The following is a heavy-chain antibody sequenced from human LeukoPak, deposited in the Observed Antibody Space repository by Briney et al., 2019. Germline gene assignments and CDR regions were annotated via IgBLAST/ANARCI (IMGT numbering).Heavy chain of an antibody. CDR1: GGSISSYY. CDR3: ARDFLDGDKAFHI. Sequence: SETLSLTCAVSGGSISSYYWSWIRQSAGKGLEWIGRIYSSGNTNYNPSLKSRVTMSVDTSKNQFSLKLSSVTAAGTAVYYCARDFLDGDKAFHIWGQGTMVTVSS. J-gene: IGHJ3*02. CDR2: IYSSGNT. V-gene: IGHV4-4*07. D-gene: IGHD3/OR15-3a*01.